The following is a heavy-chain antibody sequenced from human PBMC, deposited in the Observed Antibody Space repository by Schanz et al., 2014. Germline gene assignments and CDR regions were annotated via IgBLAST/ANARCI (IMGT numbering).Heavy chain of an antibody. Sequence: EVQLVESGGGLVQPGGSLRLSCVASGFSFSTYWMSWVRQAPGKGLEWVSAISGSGGSTYYADSVKGRFTISRDNAKNSLYLQMNSLRADDTAVYYCARDRRNADLDYWGQGTLVTVSS. CDR1: GFSFSTYW. CDR2: ISGSGGST. J-gene: IGHJ4*02. V-gene: IGHV3-23*04. D-gene: IGHD1-1*01. CDR3: ARDRRNADLDY.